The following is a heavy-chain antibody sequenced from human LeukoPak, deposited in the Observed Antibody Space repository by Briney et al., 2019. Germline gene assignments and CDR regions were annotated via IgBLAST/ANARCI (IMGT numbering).Heavy chain of an antibody. D-gene: IGHD3-22*01. J-gene: IGHJ6*02. CDR1: GFTFSSYS. Sequence: PGGSLRLSCAASGFTFSSYSMNWVRQAPGKGLEWVSSISSSSSYIYYADSVKGRFTISRDNAKNSLYLQMNSLRAEDTAVYYCARVGRYYDSSGYYGSLYYYCMDVWGQGTTVTVSS. V-gene: IGHV3-21*01. CDR2: ISSSSSYI. CDR3: ARVGRYYDSSGYYGSLYYYCMDV.